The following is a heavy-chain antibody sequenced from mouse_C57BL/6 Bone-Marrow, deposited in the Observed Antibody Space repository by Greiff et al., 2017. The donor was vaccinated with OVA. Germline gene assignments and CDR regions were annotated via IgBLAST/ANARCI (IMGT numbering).Heavy chain of an antibody. J-gene: IGHJ3*01. Sequence: VQLQQSGPVLVKPGASVKMSCKASGYTFTDYYMNWVMQSHGKSLEWIGVINPYNGGTSYNQKFKGKATLTVDKSSSTAYMELNSLTSEDSAVYYCANLYYSKTAYWGQGTLVTVSA. CDR1: GYTFTDYY. CDR2: INPYNGGT. D-gene: IGHD2-5*01. V-gene: IGHV1-19*01. CDR3: ANLYYSKTAY.